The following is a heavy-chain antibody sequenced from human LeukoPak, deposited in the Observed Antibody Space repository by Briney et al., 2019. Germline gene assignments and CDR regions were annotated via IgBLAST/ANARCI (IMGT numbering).Heavy chain of an antibody. J-gene: IGHJ4*02. Sequence: GGSLRLSCAASGFTFSSYWMHWVRQAPGKGLVWVSRINSDGSSITYADSVKGRFSISRDNAKNTLYLQMNSLRAEDTAVYYCARSSFLGELSLSDNFDYWGQGTLVTVSS. CDR1: GFTFSSYW. CDR2: INSDGSSI. V-gene: IGHV3-74*01. D-gene: IGHD3-16*02. CDR3: ARSSFLGELSLSDNFDY.